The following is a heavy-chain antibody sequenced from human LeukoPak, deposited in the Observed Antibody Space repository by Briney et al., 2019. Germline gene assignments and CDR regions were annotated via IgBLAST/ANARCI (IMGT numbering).Heavy chain of an antibody. V-gene: IGHV1-46*01. CDR3: ARAMVRGLSNPFDY. D-gene: IGHD3-10*01. CDR2: INPSGGSI. Sequence: ASVKVSCKASGYTFTSYYVHWVRQAPGQGLEWMGMINPSGGSISYAQSFRGRVTMTRDTSTTTVYMELSSLRSEDTAIYYCARAMVRGLSNPFDYWGQGTLVTVSS. CDR1: GYTFTSYY. J-gene: IGHJ4*02.